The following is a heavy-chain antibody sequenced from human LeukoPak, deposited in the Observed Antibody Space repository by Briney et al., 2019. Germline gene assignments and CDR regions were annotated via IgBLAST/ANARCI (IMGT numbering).Heavy chain of an antibody. J-gene: IGHJ4*02. Sequence: PGGSLRLSCAASGFTFSGYEMNWVRQAPGKGLEWVSYISSSGSTIYYADSVKGRFTISRDNAKNSLYLQMNSLRAEDTAVYYCARSPTMIVAREDYWGQGTLVTVSS. D-gene: IGHD3-22*01. V-gene: IGHV3-48*03. CDR1: GFTFSGYE. CDR3: ARSPTMIVAREDY. CDR2: ISSSGSTI.